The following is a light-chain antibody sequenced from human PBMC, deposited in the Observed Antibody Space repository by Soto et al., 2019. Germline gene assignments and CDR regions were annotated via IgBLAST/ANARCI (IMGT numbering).Light chain of an antibody. CDR2: EIT. J-gene: IGLJ1*01. V-gene: IGLV2-8*01. CDR1: SSDIGIYKY. Sequence: QSVLAQPPSASGSLGQSVTISCTGTSSDIGIYKYVSWFQQHPGKAPRLIIYEITKRPSGVPDRFSGSKSGNTASLTVSGLQAEDEADYYCSSYAGTNNLVFGSGTKVTVL. CDR3: SSYAGTNNLV.